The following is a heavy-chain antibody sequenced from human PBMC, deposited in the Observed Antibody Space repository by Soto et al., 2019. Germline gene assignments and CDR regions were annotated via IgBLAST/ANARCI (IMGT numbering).Heavy chain of an antibody. CDR2: INAGNGNT. Sequence: ASVKVSCKASGYTFTSYAMHWVRQAPGQRLEWMGWINAGNGNTKYSQKFQGRVTITRDTSASTAYMELSSLRSEDTVVYYCAITRTIFGVVITNYYYGMDVWGQGTTVTVSS. V-gene: IGHV1-3*01. J-gene: IGHJ6*02. D-gene: IGHD3-3*01. CDR1: GYTFTSYA. CDR3: AITRTIFGVVITNYYYGMDV.